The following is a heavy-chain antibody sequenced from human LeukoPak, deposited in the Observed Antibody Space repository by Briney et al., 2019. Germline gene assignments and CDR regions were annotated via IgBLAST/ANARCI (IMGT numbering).Heavy chain of an antibody. J-gene: IGHJ4*02. CDR3: AKRGAEVGATVAPGDY. CDR2: ISDSGGST. V-gene: IGHV3-23*01. CDR1: RFTFTSYA. Sequence: GGSLRLSCAASRFTFTSYAMSWVRQAPGKGLEWVSAISDSGGSTYYADFVKGRFTISRDSSKNTLYLQMNSLRAEDTAVYYCAKRGAEVGATVAPGDYWGQGTLVTVSS. D-gene: IGHD1-26*01.